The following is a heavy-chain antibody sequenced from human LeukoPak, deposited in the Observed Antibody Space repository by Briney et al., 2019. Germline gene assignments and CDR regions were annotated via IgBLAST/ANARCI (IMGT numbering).Heavy chain of an antibody. Sequence: PGGSLRLSCAASGLTFSSYSMNCVRQAPGKGMELVSSISMSSSSIYYADSVKCRFTISRANAKNSLYLQMNSLRAGDTAAYYCAREASSSVRAFDIWGQGTMVTVSS. CDR2: ISMSSSSI. CDR3: AREASSSVRAFDI. V-gene: IGHV3-21*01. CDR1: GLTFSSYS. J-gene: IGHJ3*02. D-gene: IGHD6-13*01.